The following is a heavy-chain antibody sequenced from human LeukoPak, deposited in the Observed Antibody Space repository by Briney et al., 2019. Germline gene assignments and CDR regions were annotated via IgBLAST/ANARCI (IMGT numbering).Heavy chain of an antibody. J-gene: IGHJ4*02. CDR3: ARGRQKYTVTTVGYFFEH. D-gene: IGHD4-11*01. V-gene: IGHV4-38-2*01. CDR1: GYSISSGYY. CDR2: IYHSGST. Sequence: SETLSLTCAVSGYSISSGYYWGWIRQPPGKGLEWIGIIYHSGSTYYNPSLKIRVTISVDTTKHQFALKLSSVTAADTAVYYCARGRQKYTVTTVGYFFEHWGREPVVRVP.